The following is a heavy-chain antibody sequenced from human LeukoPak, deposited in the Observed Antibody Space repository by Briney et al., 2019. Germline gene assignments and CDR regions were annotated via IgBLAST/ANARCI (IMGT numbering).Heavy chain of an antibody. J-gene: IGHJ4*02. D-gene: IGHD3-3*01. V-gene: IGHV4-59*01. CDR1: GGSISSYY. CDR2: IYYSGST. Sequence: SETLSLTCTVSGGSISSYYWSWLRQPPGKGLEWIGYIYYSGSTNHNPSLKSRVTISVDTSKNQFSLKLSSVTAADTAVYYCARLDYDFWSNEYYFDYWGQGTLVTVSS. CDR3: ARLDYDFWSNEYYFDY.